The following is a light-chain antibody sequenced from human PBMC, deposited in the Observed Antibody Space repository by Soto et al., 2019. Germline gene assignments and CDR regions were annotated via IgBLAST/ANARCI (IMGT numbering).Light chain of an antibody. CDR1: SSNIGSYYD. CDR3: QSYDSSLSHVV. CDR2: GDN. J-gene: IGLJ2*01. Sequence: QSVLTQPPSVSGAPGQRVTIPCTGRSSNIGSYYDVHWYQQLPGTVPKLLIYGDNNRPSGVPDRFSGSKSGTSASLAITGLQAEDEANYYCQSYDSSLSHVVFGGGTKVTVL. V-gene: IGLV1-40*01.